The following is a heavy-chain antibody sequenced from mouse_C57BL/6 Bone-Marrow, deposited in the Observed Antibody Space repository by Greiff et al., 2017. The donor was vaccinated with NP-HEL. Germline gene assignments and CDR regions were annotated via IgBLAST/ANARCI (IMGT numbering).Heavy chain of an antibody. J-gene: IGHJ3*01. D-gene: IGHD1-1*01. Sequence: EVQLQQSGAELVRPGASVKLSCTASGFNIKDDYMHWVKQRPEQGLEWIGWIDPENGDTAYASKFQGKATITADTSSNTAYLQLSSLTSEDTAVYYCTIYYYGSRGAYWGQGTLVTVSA. V-gene: IGHV14-4*01. CDR2: IDPENGDT. CDR3: TIYYYGSRGAY. CDR1: GFNIKDDY.